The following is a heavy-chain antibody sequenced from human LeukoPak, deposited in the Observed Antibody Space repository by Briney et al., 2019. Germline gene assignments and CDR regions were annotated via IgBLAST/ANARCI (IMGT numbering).Heavy chain of an antibody. CDR2: ISSSSSYI. J-gene: IGHJ4*02. CDR1: GFTFSSYA. Sequence: NPGGSLRLSCAASGFTFSSYAMSWVRQAPGKGLEWVSSISSSSSYIYYADSVKGRFTISRDNAKNSLYLQMNSLRAEDTAVYYCARFGDYGPLFDYWGQGTLVTVSS. CDR3: ARFGDYGPLFDY. V-gene: IGHV3-21*01. D-gene: IGHD4-17*01.